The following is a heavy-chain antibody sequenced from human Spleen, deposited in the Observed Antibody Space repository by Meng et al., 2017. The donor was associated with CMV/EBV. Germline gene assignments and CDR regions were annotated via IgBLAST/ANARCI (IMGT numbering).Heavy chain of an antibody. CDR2: ISGTGGST. CDR1: GFTFSSYA. D-gene: IGHD1-26*01. J-gene: IGHJ4*02. Sequence: LSLTCAASGFTFSSYAMSWVRQAPGKGLEWVSGISGTGGSTYYADSVKGRFTISRDNSMSTLYLQMNSLRAEDTAIYYCAKEEPHFDHWGQGTLVTVSS. CDR3: AKEEPHFDH. V-gene: IGHV3-23*01.